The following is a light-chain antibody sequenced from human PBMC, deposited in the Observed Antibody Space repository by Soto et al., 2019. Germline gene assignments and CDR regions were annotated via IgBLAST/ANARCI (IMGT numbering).Light chain of an antibody. Sequence: QSALTQPPSASGSPGQSVTISCTGTSSDVGGYNYVSWYQQHPGKVPKLMIYEVSKRPSGVPDRFSGSKSGNTASLTVSGXXAEDEADYYCSSYAGRNTLVFGGGTKLTVL. CDR1: SSDVGGYNY. J-gene: IGLJ2*01. CDR2: EVS. V-gene: IGLV2-8*01. CDR3: SSYAGRNTLV.